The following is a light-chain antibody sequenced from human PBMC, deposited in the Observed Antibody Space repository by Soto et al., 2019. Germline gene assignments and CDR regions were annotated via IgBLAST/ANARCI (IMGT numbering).Light chain of an antibody. V-gene: IGKV3-20*01. CDR3: QQYGDYNSPRYS. CDR2: ATS. CDR1: QSVSSNY. Sequence: EIVLTQSPGTLSLSPGDRVTLSCRASQSVSSNYLAWYQQKPGQAPRLLIYATSARATGIPDRFSGSGSGTDFTLTISRLEPEDFAMDYCQQYGDYNSPRYSFGQGTRLEI. J-gene: IGKJ2*03.